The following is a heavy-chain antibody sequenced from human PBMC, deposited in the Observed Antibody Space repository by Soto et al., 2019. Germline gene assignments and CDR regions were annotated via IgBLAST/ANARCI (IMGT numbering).Heavy chain of an antibody. V-gene: IGHV4-59*01. Sequence: SETLSLTCTVSGASISTYYWGWIRQPPGKGLEWIGYVYHSGTTNYNPSLESRVTMSLDTSKNQFSLKLSSVTAADTAVYYCARTLYSYGPRFDYWGQGTLVTVSS. D-gene: IGHD5-18*01. CDR2: VYHSGTT. CDR3: ARTLYSYGPRFDY. CDR1: GASISTYY. J-gene: IGHJ4*02.